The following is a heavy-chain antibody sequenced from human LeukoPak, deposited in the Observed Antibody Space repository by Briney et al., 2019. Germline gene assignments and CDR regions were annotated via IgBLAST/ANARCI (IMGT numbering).Heavy chain of an antibody. Sequence: SETLSLTCTVSGDSMNNYYWNWIRQPPGKGLEWIGYIYYSGSTNYNPSLESRITISVDTSKNLFSLKLSSVTAADTAVYYCARGDGYHIWWGQGALVTVSS. J-gene: IGHJ4*02. V-gene: IGHV4-59*01. CDR3: ARGDGYHIW. CDR2: IYYSGST. CDR1: GDSMNNYY. D-gene: IGHD5-24*01.